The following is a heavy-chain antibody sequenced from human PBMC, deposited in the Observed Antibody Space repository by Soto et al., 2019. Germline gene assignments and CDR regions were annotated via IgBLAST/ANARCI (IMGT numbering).Heavy chain of an antibody. CDR1: GFTFSSYS. Sequence: EVQLVESGGGLVKPEGSLRLSCAASGFTFSSYSMNWVRQAPGKGLEWVSSISSSSSYIYYADSVKGRFTISRDNAKNSLYLQMNSLRAEDTAVYYCARHSYSSSSSSDYWGQGTLVTVSS. CDR3: ARHSYSSSSSSDY. V-gene: IGHV3-21*01. J-gene: IGHJ4*02. CDR2: ISSSSSYI. D-gene: IGHD6-6*01.